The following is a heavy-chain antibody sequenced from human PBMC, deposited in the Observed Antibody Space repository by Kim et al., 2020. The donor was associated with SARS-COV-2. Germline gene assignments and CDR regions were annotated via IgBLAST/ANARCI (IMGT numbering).Heavy chain of an antibody. V-gene: IGHV1-2*06. CDR3: AREGFGGNSVLSYYFDY. D-gene: IGHD2-21*02. CDR1: GYTFTAYY. J-gene: IGHJ4*01. CDR2: INPKSGGT. Sequence: ASVKVSCKASGYTFTAYYMHWVRQAPGQGLEWMGRINPKSGGTKYAQKFQGRVTMTRDTSIGTAYMELTRLTYDDTAVYYCAREGFGGNSVLSYYFDYWG.